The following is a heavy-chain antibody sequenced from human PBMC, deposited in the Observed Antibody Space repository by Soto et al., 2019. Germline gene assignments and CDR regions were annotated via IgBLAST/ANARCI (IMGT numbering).Heavy chain of an antibody. CDR2: IIPVFGTA. Sequence: QVQLVQSGAEVRKPGSSVKVSCKASGGTFSTSAMNWVRQAPGQGLEWMGSIIPVFGTATYAQSFQGRLTITADGSTTTGYMELSSLRSEDTAVYYCATQLNGDLDFWGQETLLIVSS. CDR1: GGTFSTSA. J-gene: IGHJ4*02. CDR3: ATQLNGDLDF. V-gene: IGHV1-69*15. D-gene: IGHD7-27*01.